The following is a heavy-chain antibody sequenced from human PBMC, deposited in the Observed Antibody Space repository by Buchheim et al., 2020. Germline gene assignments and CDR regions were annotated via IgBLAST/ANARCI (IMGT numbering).Heavy chain of an antibody. J-gene: IGHJ4*02. CDR3: TTEVSGATTQ. D-gene: IGHD1-26*01. CDR2: IQSNIDGGTT. V-gene: IGHV3-15*01. Sequence: EVQLVESGGSLVKPGGSLRLSCAASGFIFSNVWMSWLRQAPEKGLEWVGRIQSNIDGGTTHYAAPVKCRFTISRDVSKNTLYLQMNSLKTEDTAVYYCTTEVSGATTQWGQGTL. CDR1: GFIFSNVW.